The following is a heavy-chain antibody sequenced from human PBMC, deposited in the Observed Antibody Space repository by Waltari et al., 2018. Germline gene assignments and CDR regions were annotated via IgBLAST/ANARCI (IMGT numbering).Heavy chain of an antibody. J-gene: IGHJ3*02. CDR3: ARVRYGYTRPDAFDI. D-gene: IGHD5-18*01. Sequence: QVQLQESGPGLVKPSQTLSLTCTVPGGSISSGAYYWSWIRQPPGKGLEWIGYIYYSGSTYYNPSLKSRVTISVDTSKNQFSLKLSSVTAADTAVYYCARVRYGYTRPDAFDIWGQGTMVTVSS. V-gene: IGHV4-30-4*08. CDR2: IYYSGST. CDR1: GGSISSGAYY.